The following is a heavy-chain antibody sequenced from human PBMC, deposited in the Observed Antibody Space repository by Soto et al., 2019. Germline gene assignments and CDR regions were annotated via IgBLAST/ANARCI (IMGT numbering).Heavy chain of an antibody. D-gene: IGHD3-9*01. V-gene: IGHV1-2*04. J-gene: IGHJ6*04. Sequence: ASVKVSCKASGYTFTGYYMHWVRQAPGQGLEWMGWINPNSGGTNYAQKFQGWVTMTRDTSISTAYMELSRLRSDDTAVYYCVCGSGRPYFDGVLYSSCMDVWGKGTTVTVSS. CDR3: VCGSGRPYFDGVLYSSCMDV. CDR1: GYTFTGYY. CDR2: INPNSGGT.